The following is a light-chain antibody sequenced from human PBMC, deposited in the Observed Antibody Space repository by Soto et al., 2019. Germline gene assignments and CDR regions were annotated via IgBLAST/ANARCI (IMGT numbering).Light chain of an antibody. J-gene: IGLJ3*02. Sequence: QSVLTQLPSASGTPGQRVFISCSGSSSNIGGTNYAYWYQQLPGAAPKLLMHSNNLRPSGVPARISASKSGTSASLAISGLRSEDEAVYYCASWDDRLGAVMFGGGTKVTVL. V-gene: IGLV1-47*02. CDR3: ASWDDRLGAVM. CDR1: SSNIGGTNY. CDR2: SNN.